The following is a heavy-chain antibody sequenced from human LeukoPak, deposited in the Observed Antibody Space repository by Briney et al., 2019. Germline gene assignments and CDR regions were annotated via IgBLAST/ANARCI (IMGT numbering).Heavy chain of an antibody. CDR2: IYHSGST. CDR3: ARWGAKQSYYFDY. CDR1: GYSISSGYY. D-gene: IGHD1-26*01. Sequence: PSETLSLTCTVSGYSISSGYYWGWIRQPPGKGLEWIGSIYHSGSTYYNPSLKSRVTISVDTSKNQFSLKLSSVTAADTAVYYCARWGAKQSYYFDYWGQGTLVTVSS. V-gene: IGHV4-38-2*02. J-gene: IGHJ4*02.